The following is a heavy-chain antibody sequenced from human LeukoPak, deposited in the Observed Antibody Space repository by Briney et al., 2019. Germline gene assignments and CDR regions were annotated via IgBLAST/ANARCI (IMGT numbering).Heavy chain of an antibody. CDR2: IYHSGST. V-gene: IGHV4-38-2*02. J-gene: IGHJ4*02. Sequence: SETLSLTCTVSGGSISSNYWGWIRQPPGKGLEWIGSIYHSGSTYYNPSLKSRVTISVDTSKNQFSLKLSSVTAADTAVYYCAIIYGSGRTDYWGQGTLVTVSS. D-gene: IGHD3-10*01. CDR1: GGSISSNY. CDR3: AIIYGSGRTDY.